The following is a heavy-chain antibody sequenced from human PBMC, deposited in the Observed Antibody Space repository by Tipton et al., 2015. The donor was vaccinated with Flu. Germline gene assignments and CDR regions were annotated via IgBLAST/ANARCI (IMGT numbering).Heavy chain of an antibody. D-gene: IGHD3-10*01. CDR1: GGSISSYY. V-gene: IGHV4-59*01. Sequence: TLSLTCTVSGGSISSYYWSWIRQPPGKGLEWIGYIYYSGSTNYNPSLKSRVTISVDTSKNQFSLKLSSVTAADTAVYYCASGELMLHPWAQGSLVSVS. CDR3: ASGELMLHP. CDR2: IYYSGST. J-gene: IGHJ5*02.